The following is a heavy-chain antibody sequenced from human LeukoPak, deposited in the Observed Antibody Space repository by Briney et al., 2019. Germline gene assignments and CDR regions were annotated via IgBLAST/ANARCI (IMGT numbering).Heavy chain of an antibody. J-gene: IGHJ5*02. CDR3: ARGPRSYCSGGSCYFYWFDP. V-gene: IGHV4-34*01. CDR2: INHSGST. Sequence: SETLSLTCAVYGGSFSGYYWSWIRQPPGKGLGWIGEINHSGSTNYNPSLKSRVTISVDTSKNQFSLKLSSVTAADTAVYYCARGPRSYCSGGSCYFYWFDPWGQGTLVTVSS. D-gene: IGHD2-15*01. CDR1: GGSFSGYY.